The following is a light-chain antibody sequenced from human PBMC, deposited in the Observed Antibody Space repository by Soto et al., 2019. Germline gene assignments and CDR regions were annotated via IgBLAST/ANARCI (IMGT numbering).Light chain of an antibody. CDR2: DAS. CDR3: QQYNSYSPT. J-gene: IGKJ1*01. V-gene: IGKV1-5*01. CDR1: QSISSW. Sequence: DIQMTQSPSTLSASVGDRVTITCRASQSISSWLAWYQQKLVKAPKLLIYDASSLESGVPSRFSGSGSGTEFTLTISSLQPDDFATYYCQQYNSYSPTFGQGTKVDI.